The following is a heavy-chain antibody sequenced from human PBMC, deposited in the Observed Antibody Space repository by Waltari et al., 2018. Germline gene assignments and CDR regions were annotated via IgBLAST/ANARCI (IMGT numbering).Heavy chain of an antibody. V-gene: IGHV4-39*02. CDR1: GDSIDRSGYY. Sequence: QLQLQESGPGLVKPSETLSLTCIFSGDSIDRSGYYWGWIRQPPGKGLGGIGSIYCSGGTFSVPALKGRVTISVDTSKNHFSLKLSSVTAADTAVYYCARPNSSTLGGGFDYWGQGTLVTVSS. D-gene: IGHD3-16*01. CDR3: ARPNSSTLGGGFDY. J-gene: IGHJ4*02. CDR2: IYCSGGT.